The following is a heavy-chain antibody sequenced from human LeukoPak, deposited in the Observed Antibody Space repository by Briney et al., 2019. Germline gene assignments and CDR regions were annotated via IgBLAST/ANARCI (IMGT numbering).Heavy chain of an antibody. CDR1: GGSISSGGYY. V-gene: IGHV4-30-2*01. CDR3: ARTPQDYFDY. Sequence: SETLSLTCTVSGGSISSGGYYWSWIRQPPGKGLEWIGYIYHSGSTYYNPPLKSRVTISVDRSKNQFSLKLSSVTAADTAVYYCARTPQDYFDYWGQGTLVTVSS. CDR2: IYHSGST. J-gene: IGHJ4*02.